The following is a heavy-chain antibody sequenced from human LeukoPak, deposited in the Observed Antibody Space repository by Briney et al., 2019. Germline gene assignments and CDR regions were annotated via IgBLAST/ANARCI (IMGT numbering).Heavy chain of an antibody. CDR1: GYTFTSYG. Sequence: ASVKVSCKASGYTFTSYGISWVRRAPGQGLECMGWISTYNGDTNYAQKLQGRVTMTTDTSTSTAYMELRSLRSDDTAVYYCARRYNTDYYGMDVWGQGTTVTVSS. CDR2: ISTYNGDT. D-gene: IGHD1-14*01. CDR3: ARRYNTDYYGMDV. V-gene: IGHV1-18*01. J-gene: IGHJ6*02.